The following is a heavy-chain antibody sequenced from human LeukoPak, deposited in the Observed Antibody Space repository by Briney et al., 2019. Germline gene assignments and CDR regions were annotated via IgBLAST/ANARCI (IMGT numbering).Heavy chain of an antibody. CDR1: GFTFSSYW. CDR2: INRDGSDK. D-gene: IGHD3-10*01. V-gene: IGHV3-7*05. CDR3: ARDSELLWFGELLYGFDY. Sequence: GGSLRLSCAASGFTFSSYWMAWVRQAPGKGLEWVANINRDGSDKNYVDSVKGRFTISRDNAKNSLYLQMNSLRAEDTAVYYCARDSELLWFGELLYGFDYWGQGTLVTVSS. J-gene: IGHJ4*02.